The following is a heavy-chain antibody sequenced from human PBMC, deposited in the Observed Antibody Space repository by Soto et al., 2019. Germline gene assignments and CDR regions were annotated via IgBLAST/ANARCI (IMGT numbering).Heavy chain of an antibody. J-gene: IGHJ6*02. D-gene: IGHD2-21*01. Sequence: EVQLVESGGGLVQPGGSLRLSCAASGFTFSSYAMHWVRQAPGKGLEYVSGITSNGGNTDYASSVKGSFTISRDNSKNTLYLQMGSLRAEDMAVYYCARRIPFGYGMDVWGQGTTVTVSS. CDR3: ARRIPFGYGMDV. V-gene: IGHV3-64*01. CDR1: GFTFSSYA. CDR2: ITSNGGNT.